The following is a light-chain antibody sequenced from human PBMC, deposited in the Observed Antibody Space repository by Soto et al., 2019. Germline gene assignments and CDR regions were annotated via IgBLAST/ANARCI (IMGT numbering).Light chain of an antibody. CDR1: QSVRSDY. CDR3: QQYGSSPRT. Sequence: EIVLTQSPGTLSLSPGERATLSYRASQSVRSDYLAWYQQKPGQAPRLHIYGASTRATGIPDRFTGSGSGTDFTLTISRLEPEDFAVYYCQQYGSSPRTFGQGTKVEIK. CDR2: GAS. J-gene: IGKJ1*01. V-gene: IGKV3-20*01.